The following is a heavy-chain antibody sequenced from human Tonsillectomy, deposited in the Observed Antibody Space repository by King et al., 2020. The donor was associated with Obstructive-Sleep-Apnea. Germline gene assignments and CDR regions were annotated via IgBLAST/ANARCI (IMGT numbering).Heavy chain of an antibody. Sequence: VQLVESGGGVVQPGRSLRLSCAASGYTFSSYGMHWVRQAPGKGLEWVAVISYDGSNKYYADSVKGRFTISRDNSKNTLYLQMNSLRAEDTAVYYCAKERLAMEYNWFDPWGQGTLVTVSS. CDR1: GYTFSSYG. J-gene: IGHJ5*02. D-gene: IGHD3-3*01. CDR3: AKERLAMEYNWFDP. V-gene: IGHV3-30*18. CDR2: ISYDGSNK.